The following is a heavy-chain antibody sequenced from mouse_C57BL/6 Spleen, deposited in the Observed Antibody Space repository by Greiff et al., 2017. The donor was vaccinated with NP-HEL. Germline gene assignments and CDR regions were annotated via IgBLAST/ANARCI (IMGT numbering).Heavy chain of an antibody. Sequence: QVQLQQSGAELVKPGASVKISCKASGYAFSSYWLNWVKQRPGKGLEWIGQIYPGDGDTNYNGKFKGKATLTADKSSSTAYMQLSSLTSEDSAVYFCARRGSSHSYFDVWGTGTTVTVSS. CDR2: IYPGDGDT. J-gene: IGHJ1*03. CDR3: ARRGSSHSYFDV. D-gene: IGHD1-1*01. V-gene: IGHV1-80*01. CDR1: GYAFSSYW.